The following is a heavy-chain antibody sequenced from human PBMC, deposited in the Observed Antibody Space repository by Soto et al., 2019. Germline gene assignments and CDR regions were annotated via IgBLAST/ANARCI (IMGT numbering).Heavy chain of an antibody. J-gene: IGHJ6*02. CDR1: GYTFTGYY. V-gene: IGHV1-2*04. Sequence: GASVKVSCKASGYTFTGYYMHWVRQAPGQGFEWMGWINPNSGGTNYAQKFQGWVTMTRDTSISTAYMELSRLRSDDTAVYYCAREVDFWSGPYYYGMDVWGQGTTVTVSS. CDR3: AREVDFWSGPYYYGMDV. D-gene: IGHD3-3*01. CDR2: INPNSGGT.